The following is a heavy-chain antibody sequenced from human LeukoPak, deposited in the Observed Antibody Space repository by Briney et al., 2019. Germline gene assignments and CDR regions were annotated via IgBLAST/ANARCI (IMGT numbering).Heavy chain of an antibody. CDR2: MNPNSGNT. Sequence: EASVKVSCKASGYTFTSYDINWVRQAPGQGLEWMGWMNPNSGNTGYAQKFQGRVTMTRNTSISTAYMELSSLRSEDTAVYYCARGHVVVVAATRLKTRALRYWFDPWGQGTLVTVSS. CDR3: ARGHVVVVAATRLKTRALRYWFDP. V-gene: IGHV1-8*01. D-gene: IGHD2-15*01. CDR1: GYTFTSYD. J-gene: IGHJ5*02.